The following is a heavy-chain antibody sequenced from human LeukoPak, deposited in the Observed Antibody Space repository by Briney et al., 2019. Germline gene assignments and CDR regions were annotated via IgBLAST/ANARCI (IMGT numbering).Heavy chain of an antibody. CDR2: IYYSGST. CDR1: GGSIGTYY. V-gene: IGHV4-59*01. CDR3: ARVAGRSHDLYYYYGMDV. D-gene: IGHD1-14*01. J-gene: IGHJ6*02. Sequence: SETLSLTCSVFGGSIGTYYWSWIRQPPGKGLEWIGYIYYSGSTNYNPSLKSRVTISVDTSKNQFSLKLSSLTAADTAVYYCARVAGRSHDLYYYYGMDVWGQGTTVTVSS.